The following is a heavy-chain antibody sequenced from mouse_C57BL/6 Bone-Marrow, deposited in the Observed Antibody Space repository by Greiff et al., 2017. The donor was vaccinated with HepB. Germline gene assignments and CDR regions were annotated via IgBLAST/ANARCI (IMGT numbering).Heavy chain of an antibody. Sequence: QVQLQQSGAELVRPGTSVKVSCKASGYAFTNYLIEWVKQRPGQGLEWIGVINPGSGGTNYNEKFKGKATLTADKSSSTAYMQLSSLTSEDSAVYFCARGWGYDKAKFDYWGQGTTLTVSS. CDR2: INPGSGGT. V-gene: IGHV1-54*01. J-gene: IGHJ2*01. D-gene: IGHD2-2*01. CDR1: GYAFTNYL. CDR3: ARGWGYDKAKFDY.